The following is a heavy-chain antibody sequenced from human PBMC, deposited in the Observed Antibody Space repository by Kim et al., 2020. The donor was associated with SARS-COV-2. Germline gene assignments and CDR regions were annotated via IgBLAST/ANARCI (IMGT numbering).Heavy chain of an antibody. CDR2: IHPTDSVT. V-gene: IGHV5-51*01. CDR1: GYIFTNYW. CDR3: ARHGSYYYGAGSFSQPLDY. J-gene: IGHJ4*02. Sequence: GESLKISCKASGYIFTNYWIAWVRQMPGKGLEWMAIIHPTDSVTRFSPSFQGQVTISADRSINTAYLQWSSLEASDTAFYYCARHGSYYYGAGSFSQPLDYWGQGTLVTVSS. D-gene: IGHD3-10*01.